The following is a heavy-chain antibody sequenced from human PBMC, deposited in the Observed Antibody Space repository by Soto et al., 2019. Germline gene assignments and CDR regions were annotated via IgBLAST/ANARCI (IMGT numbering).Heavy chain of an antibody. J-gene: IGHJ5*02. CDR1: GYRSTCGY. CDR3: ARVTGTTYSKFDL. CDR2: INPNSGGT. Sequence: ASVTASCGASGYRSTCGYILWVRQAPGQGLEWMGWINPNSGGTNYAQKFQGRVTMTRDTSISTAYMELSRLRSDDTAVDYCARVTGTTYSKFDLWGQGTLVTVSS. D-gene: IGHD1-7*01. V-gene: IGHV1-2*02.